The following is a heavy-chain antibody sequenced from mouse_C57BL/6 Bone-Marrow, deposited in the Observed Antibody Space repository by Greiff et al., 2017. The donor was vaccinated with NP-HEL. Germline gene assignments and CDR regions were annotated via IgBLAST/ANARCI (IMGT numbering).Heavy chain of an antibody. CDR3: ASDGSFWYFDF. CDR1: GYTFTSYW. Sequence: QVQLQQPGAELVKPGASVKLSCKASGYTFTSYWMHWVKQRPGQGLEWIGMIHPNSGSTNYNEKFKSKATLTVDTSSSTAYMQLSSLTSEYSAVYYCASDGSFWYFDFWGTGTTVTVSS. V-gene: IGHV1-64*01. D-gene: IGHD1-1*01. CDR2: IHPNSGST. J-gene: IGHJ1*03.